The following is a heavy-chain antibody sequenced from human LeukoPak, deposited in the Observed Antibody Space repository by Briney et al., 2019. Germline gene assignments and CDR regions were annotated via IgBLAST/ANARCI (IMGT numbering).Heavy chain of an antibody. Sequence: SETLSLTCTVSGGSISSYYWNWIRQPAGKGLEWIGRIYSSGSTNYNPSLKSRVTMSVDTSKNQFSLKLSSVTAADTAVYYCARDPSSFVVRFDPWGQGTLVAVSS. D-gene: IGHD2-15*01. CDR2: IYSSGST. CDR3: ARDPSSFVVRFDP. J-gene: IGHJ5*02. CDR1: GGSISSYY. V-gene: IGHV4-4*07.